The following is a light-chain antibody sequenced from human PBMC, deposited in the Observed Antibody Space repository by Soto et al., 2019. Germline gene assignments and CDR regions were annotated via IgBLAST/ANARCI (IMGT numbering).Light chain of an antibody. CDR2: GPS. V-gene: IGKV3D-15*01. CDR1: ESLSPH. CDR3: QPYNNWPLT. J-gene: IGKJ4*01. Sequence: ILFTQSPGTLSLSPGETATLSCRASESLSPHSIAWYQQKPGQAPRLLIYGPSGRATGIPERISGSRSGAEFTLTINSLQSEDFEVYYCQPYNNWPLTFGGGTKVDIK.